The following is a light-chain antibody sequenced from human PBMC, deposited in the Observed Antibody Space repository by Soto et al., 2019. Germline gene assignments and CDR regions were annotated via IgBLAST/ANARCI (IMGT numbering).Light chain of an antibody. V-gene: IGLV2-23*01. Sequence: QSVLTEPASVSVSPGQSITSSCTGTSSDVGRYNLVSWYQQHPGKAPKLMIYEGSKRPSGVSNRFSGSKSGNTASLTISGLQAEDESDYYCCSYAGTSTFYVFGTGTKVTVL. CDR3: CSYAGTSTFYV. CDR1: SSDVGRYNL. J-gene: IGLJ1*01. CDR2: EGS.